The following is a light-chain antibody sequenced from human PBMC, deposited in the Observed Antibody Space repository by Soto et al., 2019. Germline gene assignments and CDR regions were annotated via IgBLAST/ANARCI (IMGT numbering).Light chain of an antibody. CDR2: GAS. V-gene: IGKV3-15*01. CDR3: QQYNNWPAWT. J-gene: IGKJ1*01. CDR1: QSVSSN. Sequence: EIVMTQSPATLSVSPGERATLSCGASQSVSSNLAWYQQKPGQAPRLLIYGASTRATGIPARFSGSGSGTEFTLTISSLQSEDFAVHYCQQYNNWPAWTFGQGTKVEIK.